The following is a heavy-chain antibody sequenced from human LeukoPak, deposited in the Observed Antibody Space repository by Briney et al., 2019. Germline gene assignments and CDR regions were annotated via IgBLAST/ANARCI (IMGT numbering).Heavy chain of an antibody. CDR2: ISYDGSHK. CDR3: AREGSPALYYYMDV. D-gene: IGHD6-13*01. CDR1: GFTFSSYT. J-gene: IGHJ6*03. Sequence: GGSLRLSCAASGFTFSSYTMHWVRQAPGKGLEWVAVISYDGSHKFYTDSVKGRFTVSRDNSKNTLNLQMNSLRAEDTAVYYCAREGSPALYYYMDVWGKGATVTVSS. V-gene: IGHV3-30*04.